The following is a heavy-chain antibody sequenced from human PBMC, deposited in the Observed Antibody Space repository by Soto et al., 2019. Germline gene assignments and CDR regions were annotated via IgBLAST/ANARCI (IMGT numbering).Heavy chain of an antibody. CDR1: GFTFDDYG. J-gene: IGHJ5*02. D-gene: IGHD3-16*02. CDR2: INWNGGST. Sequence: EVQLVESGGGVVRPGGSLRLSCAASGFTFDDYGMSWVRQAPGKGLEWVSGINWNGGSTGYADSVKGRFTISRDNAKKPVYGQQSSVRGEDTALYYCARVGVCTFGGVIAFGWFDAGGQGALVSVSS. V-gene: IGHV3-20*04. CDR3: ARVGVCTFGGVIAFGWFDA.